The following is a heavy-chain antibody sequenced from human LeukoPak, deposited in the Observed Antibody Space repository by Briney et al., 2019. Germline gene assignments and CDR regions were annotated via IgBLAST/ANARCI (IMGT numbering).Heavy chain of an antibody. CDR1: GFTFSSYS. CDR2: ISSSRSYI. D-gene: IGHD3-9*01. V-gene: IGHV3-21*04. J-gene: IGHJ6*04. Sequence: GGSLRLSCAASGFTFSSYSMNWVRQAPGKGLEWVSFISSSRSYIYYADSVKGRFTISRDNSKNTLYLQMNSLRAEDTAVYYCARVLYILRYFDYWGKGTTVTISS. CDR3: ARVLYILRYFDY.